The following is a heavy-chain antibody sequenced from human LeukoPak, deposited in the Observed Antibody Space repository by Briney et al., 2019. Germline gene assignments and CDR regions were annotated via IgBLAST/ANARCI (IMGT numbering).Heavy chain of an antibody. D-gene: IGHD3-10*01. Sequence: ASVKVSCKASGYTFTSYGISWVRQAPGQGLEWMGWISAYNGNTNYAQKLQGRVTMTTDTSTSTAYMELRSLRSDGTAVYYCARGRTMVRGVIMAPDYWGQGTLVTVSS. CDR3: ARGRTMVRGVIMAPDY. J-gene: IGHJ4*02. V-gene: IGHV1-18*01. CDR1: GYTFTSYG. CDR2: ISAYNGNT.